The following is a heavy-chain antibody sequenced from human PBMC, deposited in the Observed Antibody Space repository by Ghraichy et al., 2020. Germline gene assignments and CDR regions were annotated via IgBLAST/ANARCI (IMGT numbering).Heavy chain of an antibody. CDR2: IYYSGST. J-gene: IGHJ5*02. CDR1: GGSISSSSYY. Sequence: SETLSLTCTVSGGSISSSSYYWGWIRQPPGKGLEWIGSIYYSGSTYYNPSLKSRVTISVDTSKNQFSLKLSSVTAADTAVYYCARLWFFSSSYSSSWYLGWFDPWGQGTLVTVSS. D-gene: IGHD6-13*01. CDR3: ARLWFFSSSYSSSWYLGWFDP. V-gene: IGHV4-39*01.